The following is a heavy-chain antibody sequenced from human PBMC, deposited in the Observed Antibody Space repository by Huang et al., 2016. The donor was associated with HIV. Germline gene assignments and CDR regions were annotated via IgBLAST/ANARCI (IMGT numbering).Heavy chain of an antibody. Sequence: QVQLVQSGAEVKKPGASVKVSCKVSGYTLTELSIHWVRQAPGKGLEWRGGFAPEQGETSYAQNFQGRVTMTEDTSTDTAYMELHSLRPEDTAVYYCAAGYDTYYDIWGQGTMVIASS. D-gene: IGHD2-21*01. CDR1: GYTLTELS. V-gene: IGHV1-24*01. J-gene: IGHJ3*02. CDR2: FAPEQGET. CDR3: AAGYDTYYDI.